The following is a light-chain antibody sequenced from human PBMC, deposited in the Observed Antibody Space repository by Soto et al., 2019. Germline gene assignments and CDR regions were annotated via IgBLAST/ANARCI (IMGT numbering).Light chain of an antibody. Sequence: QSALTQPASVTGSPGQSITISCTGTSSDVGSYNYVSWYQQHPGKVPKLMIHDVRNRPSGVSYRFSGSKSGNTASLTISGLQAEDEADYYCSSYTTISTWVFGGGTKLTVL. CDR1: SSDVGSYNY. V-gene: IGLV2-14*03. CDR3: SSYTTISTWV. CDR2: DVR. J-gene: IGLJ3*02.